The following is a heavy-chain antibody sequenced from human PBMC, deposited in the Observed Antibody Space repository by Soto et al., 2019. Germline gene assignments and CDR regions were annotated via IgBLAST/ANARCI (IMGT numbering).Heavy chain of an antibody. D-gene: IGHD1-1*01. Sequence: SVKVSCKASGGTFSSYAISWVRQAPGQGLEWMGGIIPIFGTANYAQKFQGRVTITADESTSTAYMELSSLRSEDTAVYYCARGNWNEVTCYFDYWGQGTLVTVSS. J-gene: IGHJ4*02. CDR3: ARGNWNEVTCYFDY. CDR1: GGTFSSYA. V-gene: IGHV1-69*13. CDR2: IIPIFGTA.